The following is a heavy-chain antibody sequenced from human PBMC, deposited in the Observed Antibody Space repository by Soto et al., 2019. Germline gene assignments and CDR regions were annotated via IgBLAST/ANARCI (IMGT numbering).Heavy chain of an antibody. CDR3: AKDRLGGNFDY. J-gene: IGHJ4*02. V-gene: IGHV3-23*01. CDR2: ISGTGGST. CDR1: GFTFNNYA. Sequence: EVQLLDSGGGLVQPGGSLRLSCAASGFTFNNYAMNWVRQAPGKGLEWVATISGTGGSTYYADSVKGRFTISRDKSKDTLYLQMNSPRVEDTAVYYCAKDRLGGNFDYWGQGTQVSVSS.